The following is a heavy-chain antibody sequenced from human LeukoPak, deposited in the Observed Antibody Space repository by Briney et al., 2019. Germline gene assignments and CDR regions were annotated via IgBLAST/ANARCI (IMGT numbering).Heavy chain of an antibody. CDR1: GYIFTSHY. D-gene: IGHD2/OR15-2a*01. J-gene: IGHJ4*02. CDR2: VYVGDGRT. CDR3: AREMPATFCFDF. V-gene: IGHV1-46*01. Sequence: GASVSVSCKASGYIFTSHYIHWVRLAPGQGLQWMGIVYVGDGRTRYAQEFPGRVTMTWDTSTSTVYMDLSSLKTEDTAVHYCAREMPATFCFDFWGQGTVVTVS.